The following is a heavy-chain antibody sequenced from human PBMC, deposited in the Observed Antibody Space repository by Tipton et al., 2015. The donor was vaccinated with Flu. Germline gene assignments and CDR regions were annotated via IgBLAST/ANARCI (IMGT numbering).Heavy chain of an antibody. V-gene: IGHV3-9*01. CDR2: ISSNSYSI. J-gene: IGHJ5*02. CDR1: GFMFDAYA. CDR3: AKDVSSSWPPGNWFDP. D-gene: IGHD6-13*01. Sequence: LSLTCAASGFMFDAYAMHWVRQAPGKGLEWVSGISSNSYSIGYADSVRGRFTISRDNAKSSLFLLMNSLRAEDTALYYCAKDVSSSWPPGNWFDPWGQGTLVTVSS.